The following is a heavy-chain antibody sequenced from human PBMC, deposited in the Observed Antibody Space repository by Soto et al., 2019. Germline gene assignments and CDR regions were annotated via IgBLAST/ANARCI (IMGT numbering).Heavy chain of an antibody. CDR3: ARTRSAWSDFHYYSLDV. D-gene: IGHD1-26*01. V-gene: IGHV3-30*03. CDR1: GFTFNSYG. J-gene: IGHJ6*02. Sequence: QVQLVESGGGVVQPGRSLRLSCAASGFTFNSYGMHWVRQGPGNGLEWVAFISYDSTKTYYADSVKGRFTISRDNSNSALYVRMNSLTGEDTAGYYCARTRSAWSDFHYYSLDVWGQGTTVTVSS. CDR2: ISYDSTKT.